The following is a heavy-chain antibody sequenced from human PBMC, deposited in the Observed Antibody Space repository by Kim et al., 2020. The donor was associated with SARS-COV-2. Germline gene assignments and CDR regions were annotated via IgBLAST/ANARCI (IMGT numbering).Heavy chain of an antibody. CDR1: GFTFDDYA. CDR3: AKGGNTGLRLRDYFDY. Sequence: GGSLRLSCAASGFTFDDYAMHWVRQAPGKGLEWVSGISWNSGSIGYADSVKGRFTISRDNAKNSLYLQMNSLRAEDTALYYCAKGGNTGLRLRDYFDYWGQGTLVTVSS. J-gene: IGHJ4*02. D-gene: IGHD5-12*01. V-gene: IGHV3-9*01. CDR2: ISWNSGSI.